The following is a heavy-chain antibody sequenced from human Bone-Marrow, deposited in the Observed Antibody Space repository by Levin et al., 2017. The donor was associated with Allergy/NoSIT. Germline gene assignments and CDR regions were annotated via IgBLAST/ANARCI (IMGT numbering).Heavy chain of an antibody. J-gene: IGHJ3*02. Sequence: PGGSLRLSCAASGFTFSRNAMSWVRQAPGKGLEWVSGIGGDARTHYADSVKGRFTISRDTSKNMLYLQMNSLRAEDTAVYYCAKDIYAWAFDTWGQGTMVTVSS. V-gene: IGHV3-23*01. CDR1: GFTFSRNA. CDR3: AKDIYAWAFDT. CDR2: IGGDART. D-gene: IGHD2/OR15-2a*01.